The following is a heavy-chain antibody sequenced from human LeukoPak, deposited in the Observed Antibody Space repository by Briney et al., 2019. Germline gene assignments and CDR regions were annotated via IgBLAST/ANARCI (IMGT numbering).Heavy chain of an antibody. CDR2: IHYSGYT. Sequence: PSETLSLTCAVSGGSISNYYCSWIRQPPGKGLEWLGYIHYSGYTNYNPSLKNRVTISVDTSKNQFSLNLSSVTAADTAVYYCARHWGSDWYFDLWGRGTLVTVSS. CDR1: GGSISNYY. V-gene: IGHV4-59*01. D-gene: IGHD7-27*01. CDR3: ARHWGSDWYFDL. J-gene: IGHJ2*01.